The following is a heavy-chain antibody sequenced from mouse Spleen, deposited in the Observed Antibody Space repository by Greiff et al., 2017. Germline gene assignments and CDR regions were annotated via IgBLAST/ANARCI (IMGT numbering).Heavy chain of an antibody. CDR1: GFTFSSYA. CDR3: ARHRGGYYSWFAY. Sequence: EVKVVESGGGLVKPGGSLKLSCAASGFTFSSYAMSWVRQTPEKRLEWVAAINSNGGSTYYPDTVKDRFTISRDNAKNTLYLQMSSLRSEDTALYYCARHRGGYYSWFAYWGQGTLVTVSA. J-gene: IGHJ3*01. CDR2: INSNGGST. V-gene: IGHV5-6-2*01. D-gene: IGHD2-3*01.